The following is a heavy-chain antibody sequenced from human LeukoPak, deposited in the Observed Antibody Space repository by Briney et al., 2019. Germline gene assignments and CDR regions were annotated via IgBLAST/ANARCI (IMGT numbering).Heavy chain of an antibody. J-gene: IGHJ4*02. D-gene: IGHD1-7*01. V-gene: IGHV3-49*04. CDR3: TPSITGTTFKFDY. Sequence: GGSLRLSCTVSGFTFGDYAMSWVRQAPGKGLEWLGFIRSKVSGGTTEYAASVKDRFTISRDDSKSIAYLQMNSLETEDTAVYYCTPSITGTTFKFDYWGQGTLVTVSS. CDR2: IRSKVSGGTT. CDR1: GFTFGDYA.